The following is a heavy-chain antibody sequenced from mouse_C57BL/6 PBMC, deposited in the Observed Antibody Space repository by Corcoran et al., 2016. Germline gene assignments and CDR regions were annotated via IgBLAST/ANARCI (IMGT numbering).Heavy chain of an antibody. CDR2: INTYSGVP. J-gene: IGHJ3*01. D-gene: IGHD1-1*01. CDR3: ARLYYYGSSSWFAY. Sequence: QIQFVQSGPELKKPGETVKISCKASGYTFTTYGMSWVKQAPGKGLKWMGWINTYSGVPTYADDFKGRFAFSLETSASTAYLQINNLKNEDTATYFCARLYYYGSSSWFAYWGQGTLVTVSA. CDR1: GYTFTTYG. V-gene: IGHV9-3*01.